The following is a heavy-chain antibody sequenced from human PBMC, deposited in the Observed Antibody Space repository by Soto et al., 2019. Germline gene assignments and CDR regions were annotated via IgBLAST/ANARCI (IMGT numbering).Heavy chain of an antibody. CDR2: VFTTGTT. Sequence: PSETLSLTCSVTGGSINNNYWSWVRQSAGKGLEWIGRVFTTGTTDYNPSLKGRVTISVDTSKNQFSLSLRSLTAADTAIYYCARDFNSIFDDFADMRWNFDPWGQGTLVTVSS. CDR1: GGSINNNY. V-gene: IGHV4-4*07. J-gene: IGHJ5*02. CDR3: ARDFNSIFDDFADMRWNFDP. D-gene: IGHD3-3*02.